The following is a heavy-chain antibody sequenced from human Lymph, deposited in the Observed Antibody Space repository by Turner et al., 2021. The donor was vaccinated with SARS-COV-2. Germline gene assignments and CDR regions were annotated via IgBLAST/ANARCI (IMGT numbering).Heavy chain of an antibody. CDR1: GYTLTDLS. Sequence: QVQLVQSWAEANKPGASVKVSCEVSGYTLTDLSMHLVRQAPGIGREWMGGFDAEDAETIYARKFQGRVTMTEDTSTDTADMELSSLRSEDTAVYYCATAPALADYFLYCFGMAVWGQGTTVTVSS. J-gene: IGHJ6*02. D-gene: IGHD6-19*01. CDR3: ATAPALADYFLYCFGMAV. V-gene: IGHV1-24*01. CDR2: FDAEDAET.